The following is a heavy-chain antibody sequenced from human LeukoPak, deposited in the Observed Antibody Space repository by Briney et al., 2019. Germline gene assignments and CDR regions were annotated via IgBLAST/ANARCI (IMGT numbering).Heavy chain of an antibody. D-gene: IGHD3-3*01. CDR1: GGSFSGYY. CDR3: AREPYDFWSGPLLPYNWFDP. V-gene: IGHV4-59*01. J-gene: IGHJ5*02. CDR2: IYYSGST. Sequence: SETLSLTCAVYGGSFSGYYWSWIRQPPGKGLEWIGYIYYSGSTNYNPSLKSRVTISVDTSKNQFSLKLSSLTAADTAVYYCAREPYDFWSGPLLPYNWFDPWGQGTLVTVSS.